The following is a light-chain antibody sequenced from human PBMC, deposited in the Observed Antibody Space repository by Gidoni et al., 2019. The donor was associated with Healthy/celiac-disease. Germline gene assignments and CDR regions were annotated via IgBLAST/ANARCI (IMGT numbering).Light chain of an antibody. CDR2: WES. Sequence: DIVLTQSPDSLAVSLGARATINCKSSQSVLNSSNNKNYLAWYHQKPGQPPKLLIDWESTWESGVPDRFSGSGSGTDFTLTISSLQAEDVAVYYCQKYYSTPSITFGQGTRLEIK. CDR1: QSVLNSSNNKNY. CDR3: QKYYSTPSIT. J-gene: IGKJ5*01. V-gene: IGKV4-1*01.